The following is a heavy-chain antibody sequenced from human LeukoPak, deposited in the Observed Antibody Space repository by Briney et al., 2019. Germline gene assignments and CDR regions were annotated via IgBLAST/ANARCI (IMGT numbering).Heavy chain of an antibody. Sequence: ASVKVSCKASGYTFTGYYMHWVRQAPGQGLEWVGWINPNSGGTNYAQKFQGRVTMTRDTSISTAYMELSRLRSDDTAVYYCARDLYCSGGSCSLIIDYWGQGTLVTVSS. D-gene: IGHD2-15*01. V-gene: IGHV1-2*02. J-gene: IGHJ4*02. CDR3: ARDLYCSGGSCSLIIDY. CDR1: GYTFTGYY. CDR2: INPNSGGT.